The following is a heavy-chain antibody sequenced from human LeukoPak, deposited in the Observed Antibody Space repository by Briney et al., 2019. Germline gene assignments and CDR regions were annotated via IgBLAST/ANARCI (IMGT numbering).Heavy chain of an antibody. Sequence: SQTLSLTCAISGDSVSSNDAAWNWIRQSPSRGLEWLGRTFYRSKWYYDSAVSVKSRITINPDTSKNQFSLQLNSVTPEDTAVYYCARENTLVRGTRNPFDYWGRGTLVTVSS. CDR3: ARENTLVRGTRNPFDY. V-gene: IGHV6-1*01. CDR1: GDSVSSNDAA. J-gene: IGHJ4*02. D-gene: IGHD3-10*01. CDR2: TFYRSKWYY.